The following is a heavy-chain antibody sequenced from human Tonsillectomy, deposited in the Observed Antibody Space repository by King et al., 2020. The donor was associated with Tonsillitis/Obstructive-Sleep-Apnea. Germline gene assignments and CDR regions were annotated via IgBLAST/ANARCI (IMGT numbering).Heavy chain of an antibody. J-gene: IGHJ4*02. Sequence: VQLVESGAEVKKPGESLKISCKGSGYRFTSHWIGWVRQMPGKGLEWMGIIYPSDSDTRYSPSFQGQVTISADKSISTAYLQGSSLKASDTAIYYCARSAPGTGNTPFEYWGQGTLVTVSS. V-gene: IGHV5-51*01. D-gene: IGHD1-7*01. CDR1: GYRFTSHW. CDR3: ARSAPGTGNTPFEY. CDR2: IYPSDSDT.